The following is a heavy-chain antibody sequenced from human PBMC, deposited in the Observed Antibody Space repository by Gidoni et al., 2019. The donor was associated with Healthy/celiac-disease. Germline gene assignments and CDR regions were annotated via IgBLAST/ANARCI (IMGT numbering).Heavy chain of an antibody. V-gene: IGHV3-33*01. CDR1: GFTFSSYG. Sequence: QVQLVESGGGVVQPGRSLRLSCAASGFTFSSYGMHWVRQAPGKGLEWVAVIWYDGSNKYYADSVKGRFTISRDNSKNTLYLQMNSLRAEDTAVYYCARETTVTTSDYYYYGMDVWGQGTTVTVSS. J-gene: IGHJ6*02. D-gene: IGHD4-4*01. CDR3: ARETTVTTSDYYYYGMDV. CDR2: IWYDGSNK.